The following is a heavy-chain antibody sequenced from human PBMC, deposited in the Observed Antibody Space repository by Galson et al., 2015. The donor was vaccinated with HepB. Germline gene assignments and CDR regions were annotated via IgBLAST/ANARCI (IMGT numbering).Heavy chain of an antibody. CDR3: ARLGNEGDRDYGLDV. Sequence: QSGAEVKKPGESLKISCKGSGYSFTSHWIGWVRQMPGKGLECMGIIYPGDSEIRYSPSFQGQVTISADKSISTAYLHWTSLKAWDSAMYDCARLGNEGDRDYGLDVGGQATAV. J-gene: IGHJ6*02. D-gene: IGHD7-27*01. CDR2: IYPGDSEI. V-gene: IGHV5-51*01. CDR1: GYSFTSHW.